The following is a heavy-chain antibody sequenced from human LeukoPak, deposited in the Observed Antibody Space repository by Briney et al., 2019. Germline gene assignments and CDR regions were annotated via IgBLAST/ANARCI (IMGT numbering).Heavy chain of an antibody. Sequence: GGSLRLSCAASGFTFSTYAVHWVRQAPGKGLEWVAVMSYDGDNIYYADSVKGRFTISRDNSKNTLYLQMNSLRADDTAVYYCARDSGEWLFICYFDYWGQGALVTVSS. CDR2: MSYDGDNI. CDR1: GFTFSTYA. D-gene: IGHD3-3*01. V-gene: IGHV3-30*04. J-gene: IGHJ4*02. CDR3: ARDSGEWLFICYFDY.